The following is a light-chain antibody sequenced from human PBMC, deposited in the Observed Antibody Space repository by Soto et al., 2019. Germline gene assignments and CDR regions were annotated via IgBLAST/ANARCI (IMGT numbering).Light chain of an antibody. V-gene: IGKV1-5*03. Sequence: DIQMTQSPSTLSASVGGRATITCRASQSISSWLAWYQQKPGKAPKLPIYKASSLESGVPSRFSGSGSGTEFTLTISSLQPDDFATYYCQQYNSYRWTFGQGTKV. CDR3: QQYNSYRWT. CDR2: KAS. J-gene: IGKJ1*01. CDR1: QSISSW.